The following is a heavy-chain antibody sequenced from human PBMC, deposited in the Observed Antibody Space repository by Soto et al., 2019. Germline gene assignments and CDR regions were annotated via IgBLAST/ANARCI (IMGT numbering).Heavy chain of an antibody. Sequence: QVQLVQSGAEVKKPGASVKVSCKASGYTFTNYAMHWVRQAPGQRLEWMGWINAGNGNTKYSQKFQDRVTITRDTSASTAYMELSSLTSEDTAVDYCARDSHGCDYWGQGTLVTVSS. V-gene: IGHV1-3*01. CDR2: INAGNGNT. CDR3: ARDSHGCDY. D-gene: IGHD6-19*01. CDR1: GYTFTNYA. J-gene: IGHJ4*02.